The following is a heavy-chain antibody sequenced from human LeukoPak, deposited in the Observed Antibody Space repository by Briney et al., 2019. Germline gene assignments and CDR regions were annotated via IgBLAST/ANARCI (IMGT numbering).Heavy chain of an antibody. Sequence: ASVKVSCKASGYTFTSYGISWVRQAPGQGLEWMGWISAYNGNTNYAQKLQGRVTMTTDTSTSTAYKELRSLRSDDTAVYYCARDAYSSSPFDYWGQGTLVTVSS. CDR1: GYTFTSYG. D-gene: IGHD6-6*01. CDR3: ARDAYSSSPFDY. V-gene: IGHV1-18*01. CDR2: ISAYNGNT. J-gene: IGHJ4*02.